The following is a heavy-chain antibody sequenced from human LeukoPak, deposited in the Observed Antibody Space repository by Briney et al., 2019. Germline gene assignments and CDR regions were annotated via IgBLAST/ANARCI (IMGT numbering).Heavy chain of an antibody. CDR3: ARAYYYESGGYYLAY. D-gene: IGHD3-22*01. V-gene: IGHV3-53*01. J-gene: IGHJ4*02. CDR2: IYSGGST. CDR1: GFTVSSNY. Sequence: GGSLRLSCAASGFTVSSNYMSWVRQAPGKGLEWVPVIYSGGSTYYADSVKGRFTISRDNSKNTLYLQMNGLRAEDTAVYYCARAYYYESGGYYLAYWGQGTLVTVSS.